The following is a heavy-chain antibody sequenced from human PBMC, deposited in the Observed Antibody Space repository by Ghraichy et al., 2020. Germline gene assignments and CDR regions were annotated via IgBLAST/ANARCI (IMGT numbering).Heavy chain of an antibody. Sequence: LTCAASGFTFSSYAMSWVRQAPGKGLEWVSAISGSGGSTYYADSVKGRFTISRDNSKNTLYLQMNSLIAEVTAVYYCAKGRSGSYQLYDYWGQGTLVTVSS. V-gene: IGHV3-23*01. CDR1: GFTFSSYA. CDR2: ISGSGGST. CDR3: AKGRSGSYQLYDY. J-gene: IGHJ4*02. D-gene: IGHD1-26*01.